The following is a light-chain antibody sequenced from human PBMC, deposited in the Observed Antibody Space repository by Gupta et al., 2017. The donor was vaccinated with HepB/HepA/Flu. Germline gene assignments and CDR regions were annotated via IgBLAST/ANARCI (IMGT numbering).Light chain of an antibody. V-gene: IGKV2-24*01. CDR3: KQSSEFPPT. J-gene: IGKJ4*02. CDR2: KIS. CDR1: QSLEHSDGNTY. Sequence: DIVLTQTPLSSPVTVGQPASISCRSSQSLEHSDGNTYLNWLQQRPGQPPRLLIYKISDRVSGVPDRLSGSGAWTECTRRISRVEAEDGGVYSCKQSSEFPPTSGEGTKVETK.